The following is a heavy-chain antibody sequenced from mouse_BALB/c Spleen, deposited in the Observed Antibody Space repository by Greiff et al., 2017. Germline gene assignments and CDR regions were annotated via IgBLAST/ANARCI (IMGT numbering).Heavy chain of an antibody. CDR2: INPYNDGT. CDR3: ARGGEVYAMDY. Sequence: VQLQQSGPELVKPGASVKMSCKASGYTFTSYVMHWVKQKPGQGLEWIGYINPYNDGTKYNEKFKGKATLTSDKSSSTAYMELSSLTSEDSAVYYCARGGEVYAMDYWGQGTSVTVSS. CDR1: GYTFTSYV. V-gene: IGHV1-14*01. J-gene: IGHJ4*01.